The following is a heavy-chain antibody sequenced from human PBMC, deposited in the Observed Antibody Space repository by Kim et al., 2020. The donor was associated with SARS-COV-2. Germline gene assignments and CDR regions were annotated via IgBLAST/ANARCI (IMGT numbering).Heavy chain of an antibody. D-gene: IGHD2-2*02. V-gene: IGHV1-69*04. CDR3: ARDSRFNTGNAFDI. Sequence: AQKFQGRVTITADKSTSTAYMALSSLRSEDTAVYYCARDSRFNTGNAFDIWGQGTMVTVSS. J-gene: IGHJ3*02.